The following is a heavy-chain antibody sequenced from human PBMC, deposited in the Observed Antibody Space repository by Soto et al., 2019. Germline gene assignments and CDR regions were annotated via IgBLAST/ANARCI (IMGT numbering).Heavy chain of an antibody. Sequence: GGSLRLSCAASGFTFDSYDMNWVRQAPGKGLEWVSGISASGASIFYTDSVKGRFSISRDNSRNTLFLQMDSLRAEDTAVYYCAKATHYGDYYFDYWGQAPQVTVSS. J-gene: IGHJ4*02. V-gene: IGHV3-23*01. CDR3: AKATHYGDYYFDY. CDR1: GFTFDSYD. CDR2: ISASGASI. D-gene: IGHD4-17*01.